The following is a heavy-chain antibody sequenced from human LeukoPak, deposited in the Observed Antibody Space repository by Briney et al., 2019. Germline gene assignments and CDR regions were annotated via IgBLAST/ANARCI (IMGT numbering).Heavy chain of an antibody. V-gene: IGHV3-48*01. CDR1: GFTFSSYS. J-gene: IGHJ4*02. CDR2: ISSSSSTI. Sequence: GGSLRLSCAASGFTFSSYSMNWVRQAPGKGLEWVSYISSSSSTIYYADSVKGRFTISRDNAKNSLHLQMNSLRAEDTAVYYCARAVVRGRFDYWGQGTLVTVSS. CDR3: ARAVVRGRFDY. D-gene: IGHD3-10*01.